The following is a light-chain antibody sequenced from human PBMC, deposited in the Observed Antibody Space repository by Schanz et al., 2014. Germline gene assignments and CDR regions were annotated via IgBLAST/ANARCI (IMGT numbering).Light chain of an antibody. CDR2: GAS. CDR1: QSVSSSY. CDR3: QQSYSTPQT. Sequence: EIVLTQSPGTLSLSPGERATLSCRASQSVSSSYLAWYQQKPGQAPRLLIYGASSRATGIPDRFSGSGSGTEFTLTISSLQPDDFATYYCQQSYSTPQTFGPGTKVDIK. J-gene: IGKJ3*01. V-gene: IGKV3-20*01.